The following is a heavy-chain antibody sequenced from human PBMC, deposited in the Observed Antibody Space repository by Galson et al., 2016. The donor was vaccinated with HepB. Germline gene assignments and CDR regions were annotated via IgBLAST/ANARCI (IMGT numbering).Heavy chain of an antibody. V-gene: IGHV4-39*01. J-gene: IGHJ4*02. CDR2: FRYTGST. D-gene: IGHD5-18*01. CDR3: ARHGYSFGSSVDY. Sequence: SETLSLTCTVSGGSISSTSYYWGWIRQPPGKGLEWIGSFRYTGSTYFNPSLKSRVTISDDTSKNQFSLQVTSVTAADTALYYCARHGYSFGSSVDYWGQGILVTVSP. CDR1: GGSISSTSYY.